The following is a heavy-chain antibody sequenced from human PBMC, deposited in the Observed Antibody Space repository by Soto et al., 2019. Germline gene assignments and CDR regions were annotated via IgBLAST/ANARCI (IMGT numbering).Heavy chain of an antibody. V-gene: IGHV1-8*02. Sequence: QVQLVQSGAEVKKPGASVKLSCKASGYTFTSYDINWVRQAAGQGLEWMGWMNPNSGNTGYARKYHGRVTMTKNSSINTSYMHLSSLRSDDTAVYYCGIRGWNGSGGYYRGLDYWGQGTLVTVSS. J-gene: IGHJ4*02. D-gene: IGHD3-3*01. CDR3: GIRGWNGSGGYYRGLDY. CDR2: MNPNSGNT. CDR1: GYTFTSYD.